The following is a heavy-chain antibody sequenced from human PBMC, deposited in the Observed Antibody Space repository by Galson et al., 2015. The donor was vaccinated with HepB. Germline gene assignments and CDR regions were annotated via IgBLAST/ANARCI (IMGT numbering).Heavy chain of an antibody. Sequence: SVKVSCKASGYTFTPYVIHWVRQAPGQSLEWMGWINPVNGDRRYSQKFQGRVTITSDTSATTAYMELSSLRSEDTAVYYCASSTTQDATSFYYYMDVWGKGTTVTVSS. CDR1: GYTFTPYV. CDR2: INPVNGDR. D-gene: IGHD1-14*01. CDR3: ASSTTQDATSFYYYMDV. V-gene: IGHV1-3*01. J-gene: IGHJ6*03.